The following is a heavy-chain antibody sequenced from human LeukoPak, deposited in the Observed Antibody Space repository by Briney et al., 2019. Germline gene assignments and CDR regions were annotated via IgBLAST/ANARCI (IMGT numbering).Heavy chain of an antibody. D-gene: IGHD4-17*01. CDR1: GFTFSDYY. V-gene: IGHV3-11*01. CDR3: ARGYHHYGDYGVGDY. Sequence: GGSLRLSCAASGFTFSDYYLNWIRQAPGKGLEWVSHISMSGSTINYADSVKGRFTTSRDNDKRSLYLQMNSLRAEDTAIYYCARGYHHYGDYGVGDYWGQGTLVTVSS. J-gene: IGHJ4*02. CDR2: ISMSGSTI.